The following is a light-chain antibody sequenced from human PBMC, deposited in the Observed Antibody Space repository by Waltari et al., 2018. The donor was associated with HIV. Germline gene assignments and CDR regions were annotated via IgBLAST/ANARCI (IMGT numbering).Light chain of an antibody. CDR1: SSDVGSYNL. J-gene: IGLJ1*01. V-gene: IGLV2-23*02. Sequence: QSALTQPASVSASPGQSISISCTGTSSDVGSYNLFSWYQQHPGKAPKLMIYEVSKRPSGVSNRFSGSKSGNTASLTISGLQAEDEADYYCCSYAGSSTFVFGTGTKVTVL. CDR3: CSYAGSSTFV. CDR2: EVS.